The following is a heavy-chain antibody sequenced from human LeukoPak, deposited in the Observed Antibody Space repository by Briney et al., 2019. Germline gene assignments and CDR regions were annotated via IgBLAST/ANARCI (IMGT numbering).Heavy chain of an antibody. CDR1: GFGFSNYW. D-gene: IGHD4-11*01. Sequence: GGSLRLSCAASGFGFSNYWMSWVRQAPGKGLEWVANMNEDGGEKNYVDSVKGRFTISRDNAQDSLYLQMNSLRAEDTAVYYCARVRGYSNFDYWGQGTLLTVSS. V-gene: IGHV3-7*01. CDR3: ARVRGYSNFDY. J-gene: IGHJ4*02. CDR2: MNEDGGEK.